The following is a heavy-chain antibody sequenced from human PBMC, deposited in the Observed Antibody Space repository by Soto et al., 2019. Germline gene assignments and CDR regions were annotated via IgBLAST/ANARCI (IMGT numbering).Heavy chain of an antibody. V-gene: IGHV4-59*01. CDR1: GGSISSYY. D-gene: IGHD3-16*01. CDR2: IYYSGST. J-gene: IGHJ4*02. CDR3: AGLDYVWGSYRDY. Sequence: ASETLSLTCTVSGGSISSYYWSWIRQPPGKGLEWIGYIYYSGSTNYNPSLKSRVTISVDTSKNQFSLKLSSVTAADTAVYYCAGLDYVWGSYRDYWGQGTLVTVSS.